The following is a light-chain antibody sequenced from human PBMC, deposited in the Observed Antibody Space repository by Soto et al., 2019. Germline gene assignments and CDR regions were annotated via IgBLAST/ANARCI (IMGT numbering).Light chain of an antibody. CDR2: GNN. J-gene: IGLJ3*02. CDR3: AAWDDSLNGRV. V-gene: IGLV1-44*01. CDR1: SSNIGSYT. Sequence: QSALTQPPSASGTPGQTVTISCSGSSSNIGSYTVSWYQQLPGTAPKLLIYGNNQRPSGVPDRFSGSKSGTSVSLAISGLQSEDEADYFCAAWDDSLNGRVFGGGTKLTVL.